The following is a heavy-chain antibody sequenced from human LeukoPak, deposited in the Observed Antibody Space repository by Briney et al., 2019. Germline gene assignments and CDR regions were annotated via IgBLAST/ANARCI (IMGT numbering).Heavy chain of an antibody. V-gene: IGHV3-9*01. D-gene: IGHD2-8*01. CDR2: ISWNSGSI. Sequence: GGSLRLSCAASGFTFDDYAMHWVRQAPGKGLEWVSGISWNSGSIGYADSVKGRFTISRDNAKNSLYLQMNSLRAEDTALYYCAKSPPPSTNGVCSPHYWGQGTLVTVSS. J-gene: IGHJ4*02. CDR3: AKSPPPSTNGVCSPHY. CDR1: GFTFDDYA.